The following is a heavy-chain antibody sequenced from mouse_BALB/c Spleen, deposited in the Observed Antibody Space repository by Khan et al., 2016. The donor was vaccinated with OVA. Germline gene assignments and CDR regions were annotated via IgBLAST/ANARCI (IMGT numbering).Heavy chain of an antibody. CDR1: GYTFTNYG. V-gene: IGHV9-3-1*01. Sequence: QIQLVQSGPELKKPGETVKISCKASGYTFTNYGMNWVKQAPGKGLKWMGWINTYTGEPTYAADFKGRFAFSLETSASTAYLQINNLKNEDPATYCCEGHSQSYFEAWSAGTTSTVSS. D-gene: IGHD3-1*01. J-gene: IGHJ1*01. CDR3: EGHSQSYFEA. CDR2: INTYTGEP.